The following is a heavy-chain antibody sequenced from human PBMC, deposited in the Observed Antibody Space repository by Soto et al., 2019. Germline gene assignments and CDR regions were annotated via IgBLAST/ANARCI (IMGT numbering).Heavy chain of an antibody. V-gene: IGHV1-69*01. J-gene: IGHJ6*02. CDR2: IIPIFGTA. D-gene: IGHD6-13*01. CDR1: GGTFSSYA. CDR3: ARVVGGKSEQQLVSHYYYGMDV. Sequence: QVQLVQSGAEVKKPGSSVKVSCKASGGTFSSYAISWVRQAPGQGLEWMGGIIPIFGTANYAQKFQGRVTITADESTSTAYMELSSLRSEDTAVDFCARVVGGKSEQQLVSHYYYGMDVWGQGTTVTVSS.